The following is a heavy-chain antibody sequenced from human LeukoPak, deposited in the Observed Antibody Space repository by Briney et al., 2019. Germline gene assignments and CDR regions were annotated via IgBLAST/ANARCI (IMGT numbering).Heavy chain of an antibody. Sequence: PSETLSLTCAVYGGSFSGYYWSWIRQPPGKGLEWIGEINHSGSTNYNPSLKSRVTISVDTSKNQFSLKLSSVTAADTAVYYCARAPIRYGPGRPYYYGMDVWGQGTTVTVSS. D-gene: IGHD3-10*01. CDR3: ARAPIRYGPGRPYYYGMDV. J-gene: IGHJ6*02. V-gene: IGHV4-34*01. CDR2: INHSGST. CDR1: GGSFSGYY.